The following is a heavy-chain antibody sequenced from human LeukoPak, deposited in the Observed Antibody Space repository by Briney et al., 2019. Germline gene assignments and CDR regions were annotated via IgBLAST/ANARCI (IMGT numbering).Heavy chain of an antibody. D-gene: IGHD5-24*01. V-gene: IGHV3-20*01. CDR1: GFTFDDYG. CDR3: ARWLQLRGYYYYMDV. Sequence: GGSLRLSCAASGFTFDDYGMSWVRQAPGKGLEWVSGINWNDGSIGYADSVKGRFTISRDNAKNSLFLQMNSLRAEDTALYHCARWLQLRGYYYYMDVWGKGTTVTVS. CDR2: INWNDGSI. J-gene: IGHJ6*03.